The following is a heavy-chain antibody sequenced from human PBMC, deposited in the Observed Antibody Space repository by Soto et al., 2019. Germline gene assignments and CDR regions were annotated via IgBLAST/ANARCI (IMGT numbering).Heavy chain of an antibody. CDR1: GFSFSNAW. CDR3: TTDRLYGANSAHVCWY. D-gene: IGHD4-17*01. V-gene: IGHV3-15*07. Sequence: EVQLVESGGGLVKPGGSLRLSCEASGFSFSNAWMTWVRQAPGKGLEWVGRIKRKTDGGTTDYAAPVKGRFTISRDDSKNTLYLQMNSLKTEDTAVYYCTTDRLYGANSAHVCWYWGQGTLVTVSS. J-gene: IGHJ4*02. CDR2: IKRKTDGGTT.